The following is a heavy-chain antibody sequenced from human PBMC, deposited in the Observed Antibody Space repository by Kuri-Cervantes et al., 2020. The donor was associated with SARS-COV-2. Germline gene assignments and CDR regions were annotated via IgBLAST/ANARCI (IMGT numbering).Heavy chain of an antibody. CDR1: GFTFSSYA. D-gene: IGHD2-2*01. V-gene: IGHV3-23*01. J-gene: IGHJ4*02. CDR3: ARGLIPAGPFDY. Sequence: GGSLRLSCAASGFTFSSYAMSWVRQAPGKGLEWVSAISGSGGSTYYADSVKGRFTISRHNSRNTLYLQLTSLTNEDTAVYYCARGLIPAGPFDYWGQGSLVTVSS. CDR2: ISGSGGST.